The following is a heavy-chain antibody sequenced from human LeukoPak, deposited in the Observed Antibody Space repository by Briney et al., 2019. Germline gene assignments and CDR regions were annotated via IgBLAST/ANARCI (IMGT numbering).Heavy chain of an antibody. CDR1: GFTFSNYA. Sequence: SGGSLRLSCEASGFTFSNYAMSWVRQAPGKGLEWVSAISGSAVSTYYADSVKGRFTISRDNSKNTLYLQMNSLRAEDTAVYYCAKGGYSSGWYEGYWGQGALVTVPS. D-gene: IGHD6-19*01. J-gene: IGHJ4*02. CDR2: ISGSAVST. V-gene: IGHV3-23*01. CDR3: AKGGYSSGWYEGY.